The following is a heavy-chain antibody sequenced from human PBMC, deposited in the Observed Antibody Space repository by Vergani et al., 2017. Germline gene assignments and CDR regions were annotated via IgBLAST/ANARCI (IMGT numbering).Heavy chain of an antibody. V-gene: IGHV1-18*01. CDR1: GYTFTSYS. J-gene: IGHJ4*02. CDR3: ARWYYEGMPFDY. D-gene: IGHD3-16*01. CDR2: ISPYTGST. Sequence: QVQLVQSGAEVKKPGASVKVSCKASGYTFTSYSFNWVRQAPGQGFEWMGWISPYTGSTKYAEKFQDRLTMTTDTSTSTAYMELRSLRSDDTAVYYCARWYYEGMPFDYGGQGTLVAVSS.